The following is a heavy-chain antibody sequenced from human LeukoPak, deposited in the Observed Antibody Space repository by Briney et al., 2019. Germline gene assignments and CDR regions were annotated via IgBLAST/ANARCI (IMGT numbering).Heavy chain of an antibody. J-gene: IGHJ5*02. CDR1: AYIFSTYW. Sequence: GESLKISCQGSAYIFSTYWIGWVRQMPGKGLEWMAVIYPGDARTRYNPSFEGQVTISADKTTSTAYLQWSSLKASDTAMYYCACRQFTSPWIDPWGQGTLVTVSS. CDR3: ACRQFTSPWIDP. V-gene: IGHV5-51*01. D-gene: IGHD2-2*01. CDR2: IYPGDART.